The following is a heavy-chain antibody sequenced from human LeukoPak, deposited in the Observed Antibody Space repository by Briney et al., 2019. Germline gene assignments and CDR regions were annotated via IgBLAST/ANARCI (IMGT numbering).Heavy chain of an antibody. CDR1: GGTFSSYT. Sequence: SVKVSCKASGGTFSSYTISCERQAPGQGLEWMGRIIPILGIANYAQKFQGRVTITADKSTSTAYMELSRLRSEDTAVYYCARIGVIGDYEEVDYWGQGTLVTVSS. CDR3: ARIGVIGDYEEVDY. CDR2: IIPILGIA. J-gene: IGHJ4*02. D-gene: IGHD4-17*01. V-gene: IGHV1-69*02.